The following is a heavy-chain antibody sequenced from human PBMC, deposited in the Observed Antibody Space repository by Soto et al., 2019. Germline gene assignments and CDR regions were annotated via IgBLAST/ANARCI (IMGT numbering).Heavy chain of an antibody. CDR3: ARPGTFGGVLAPDY. D-gene: IGHD3-16*02. CDR1: GFTFSNYW. V-gene: IGHV3-7*01. J-gene: IGHJ4*02. Sequence: EVQLVESGGGLVQPGGSLRLSCAASGFTFSNYWMTWVRQAPGKGLEWVANINQDGSLKYYVDSVKGRFTISRDNAKKSLYLQMNSLRAEDTAVYYCARPGTFGGVLAPDYWGQGTLVTVSS. CDR2: INQDGSLK.